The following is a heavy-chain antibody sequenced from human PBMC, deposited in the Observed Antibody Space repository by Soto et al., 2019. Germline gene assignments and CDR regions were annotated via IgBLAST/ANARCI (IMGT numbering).Heavy chain of an antibody. V-gene: IGHV4-39*02. CDR3: ARLAYSGYLQT. CDR1: GDSMSTSSYY. J-gene: IGHJ1*01. D-gene: IGHD1-26*01. Sequence: PSETLSLTCTVSGDSMSTSSYYWGWIRQPPGKGLEWIASIYYSGATYYNPSLQSRVTISVDTSNNRFSLTLSSLTAADTAVYFCARLAYSGYLQTWGQGSLVTVSS. CDR2: IYYSGAT.